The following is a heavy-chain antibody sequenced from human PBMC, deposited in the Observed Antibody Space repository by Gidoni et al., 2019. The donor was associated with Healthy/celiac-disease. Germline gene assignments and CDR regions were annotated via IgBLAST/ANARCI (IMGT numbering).Heavy chain of an antibody. CDR2: ISGSGGST. D-gene: IGHD7-27*01. CDR1: GFTFSSYA. Sequence: EVQLLASGGALVQPGGSLRLSVPAPGFTFSSYAMIWVRQAPGKGLEWVSAISGSGGSTYYADSVKGRFTISRDNSKNTLYLQMNSLRAEDTAVYYCAKVTGDRDYWGQGTLVTVSS. J-gene: IGHJ4*02. V-gene: IGHV3-23*01. CDR3: AKVTGDRDY.